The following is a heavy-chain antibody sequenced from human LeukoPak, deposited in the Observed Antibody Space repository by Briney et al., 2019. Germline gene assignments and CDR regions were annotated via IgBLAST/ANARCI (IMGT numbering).Heavy chain of an antibody. Sequence: PGGSLRLSCAASGFTFSSYGMHWVRQAPGKGLEWVAVIWYDGSNKYYADSVKGRFTISRDNSKNTLYLQMNSLRAEDTAVYYCARDPQTGYSSSWYPNLDYWGQGTLVTVSS. CDR1: GFTFSSYG. CDR3: ARDPQTGYSSSWYPNLDY. V-gene: IGHV3-33*01. CDR2: IWYDGSNK. D-gene: IGHD6-13*01. J-gene: IGHJ4*02.